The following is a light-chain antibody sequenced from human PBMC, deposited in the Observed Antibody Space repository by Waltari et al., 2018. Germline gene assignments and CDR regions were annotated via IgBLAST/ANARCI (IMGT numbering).Light chain of an antibody. V-gene: IGKV3-11*01. Sequence: EILLTQSPTPLSLSPGESATLPCRASQSVSSYLVWYQQKPGQAPKFLIYDASNRATGVPARFSGSGSGTDFTLTINSLEPEDFAVYYCQQRSNWPITFGQGTRLEIK. J-gene: IGKJ5*01. CDR2: DAS. CDR3: QQRSNWPIT. CDR1: QSVSSY.